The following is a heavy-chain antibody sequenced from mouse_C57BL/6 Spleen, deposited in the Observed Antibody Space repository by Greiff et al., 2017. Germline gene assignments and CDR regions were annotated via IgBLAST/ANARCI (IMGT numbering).Heavy chain of an antibody. CDR1: GYTFTSYW. V-gene: IGHV1-69*01. J-gene: IGHJ1*03. CDR2: IDPSDSYT. CDR3: ARGSPYWYFDV. Sequence: QVQLQQPGAELVMPGASVKLSCKASGYTFTSYWMHWVKQRPGQGLEWIGEIDPSDSYTNYNQKFKGKSTLTVDKSSSTAYMQLSSLASEDSAVLYCARGSPYWYFDVWGTGTTVTASS.